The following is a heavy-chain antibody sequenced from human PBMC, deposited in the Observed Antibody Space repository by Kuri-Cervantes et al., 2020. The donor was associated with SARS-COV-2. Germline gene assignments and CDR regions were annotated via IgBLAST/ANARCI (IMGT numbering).Heavy chain of an antibody. CDR3: VRTYYDILTGYCPFDY. V-gene: IGHV3-48*02. Sequence: GESLKISCAASGFTFSSYSMNWVRQAPGKGLEWVSYISSSSTIYYADSVKGRFTISRDNAKNSLYLQMNSLRDEDTAVYSCVRTYYDILTGYCPFDYWGQGTLVTVSS. J-gene: IGHJ4*02. CDR2: ISSSSTI. CDR1: GFTFSSYS. D-gene: IGHD3-9*01.